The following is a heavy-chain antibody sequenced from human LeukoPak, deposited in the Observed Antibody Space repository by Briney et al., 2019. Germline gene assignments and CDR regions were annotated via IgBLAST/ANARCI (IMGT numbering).Heavy chain of an antibody. CDR3: ARSLQLWNSNYFDY. Sequence: SETLSLTCTVSGGSISSYYWSWIRQSPGKGLEWIGYIYYSGGTNYNPSLKSRVTISVDTSKNQFSLKLSSVTAADTAVYYCARSLQLWNSNYFDYWGQGTLVTVSS. CDR1: GGSISSYY. V-gene: IGHV4-59*01. D-gene: IGHD5-18*01. CDR2: IYYSGGT. J-gene: IGHJ4*02.